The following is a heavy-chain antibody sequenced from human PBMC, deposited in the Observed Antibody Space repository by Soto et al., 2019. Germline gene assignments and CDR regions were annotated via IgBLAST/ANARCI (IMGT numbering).Heavy chain of an antibody. V-gene: IGHV1-69*13. Sequence: SVKVSCKASGGTFSSYAISWVRQAPGQGLEWMGGIIPIFGTANYAQKFQGRVTMTADESTSAAYMELSSLRSEDTAVYYCARARLTIFGVVNSECFQHWGQGTLVTVS. J-gene: IGHJ1*01. CDR2: IIPIFGTA. CDR3: ARARLTIFGVVNSECFQH. CDR1: GGTFSSYA. D-gene: IGHD3-3*01.